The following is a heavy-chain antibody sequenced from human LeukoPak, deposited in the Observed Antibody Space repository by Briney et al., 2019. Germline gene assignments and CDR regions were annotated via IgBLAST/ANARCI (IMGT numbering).Heavy chain of an antibody. CDR2: IKQNGSEK. V-gene: IGHV3-7*01. Sequence: GSLRLSCAASGFTFSSYWMSWVRQAPGKGLEWVANIKQNGSEKYYVDSVKGRFTISRDNAKNSLYLQMNSLRAEDTAVYYCARVRITIFGVVKYWGQGTLVTVSS. CDR3: ARVRITIFGVVKY. J-gene: IGHJ4*02. CDR1: GFTFSSYW. D-gene: IGHD3-3*01.